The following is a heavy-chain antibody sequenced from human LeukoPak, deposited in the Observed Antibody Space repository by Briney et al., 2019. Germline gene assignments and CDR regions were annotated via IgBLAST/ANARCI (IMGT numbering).Heavy chain of an antibody. J-gene: IGHJ3*02. Sequence: QPGRSLRLSCAASGFTFSSYGMHWVRQAPGKGLEWVAVIWYDGSNKYYADSVKGRFTISRDKSKNTLYLQMNSLRAEDTAVYYCAKGGDNFWSGYLGDAFDIWGQGTMVTVSS. CDR3: AKGGDNFWSGYLGDAFDI. CDR1: GFTFSSYG. CDR2: IWYDGSNK. V-gene: IGHV3-33*03. D-gene: IGHD3-3*01.